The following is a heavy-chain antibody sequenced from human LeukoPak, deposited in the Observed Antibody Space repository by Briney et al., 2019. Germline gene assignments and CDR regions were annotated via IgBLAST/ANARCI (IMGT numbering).Heavy chain of an antibody. J-gene: IGHJ5*02. D-gene: IGHD2-2*01. CDR2: IVPIFGTA. CDR1: GGTFSSYA. Sequence: GSSVKVSCKASGGTFSSYAISWVRQAPGQGLEWMGGIVPIFGTANYAQKFQGRVTITADESTSTAYMELSSLKSEDTAVYYCARGDCSSTSCYSYNWFDPWGQGTLVTVSS. V-gene: IGHV1-69*01. CDR3: ARGDCSSTSCYSYNWFDP.